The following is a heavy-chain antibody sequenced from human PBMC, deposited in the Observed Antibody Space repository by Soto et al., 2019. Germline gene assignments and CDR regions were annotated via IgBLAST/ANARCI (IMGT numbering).Heavy chain of an antibody. J-gene: IGHJ4*02. D-gene: IGHD1-26*01. CDR2: ISPDGSDT. V-gene: IGHV3-74*01. Sequence: EVQLVESGGALVLPGGSLRLSCEASGFTFSSYYMHWVRQAPGKGLECVSRISPDGSDTRYADFVKGRFTISRDNAKSTMYLQMDSLRADDAAVYFCVRGGLRGSYSGTYWGQGTLVTVSA. CDR1: GFTFSSYY. CDR3: VRGGLRGSYSGTY.